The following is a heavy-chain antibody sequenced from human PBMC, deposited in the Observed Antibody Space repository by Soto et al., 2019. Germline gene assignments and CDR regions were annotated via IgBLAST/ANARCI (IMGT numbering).Heavy chain of an antibody. D-gene: IGHD2-2*01. CDR3: ASSPRGYCSSTSCRELGNYYGMDV. CDR1: GYRFTSYW. CDR2: IDPSDSYT. Sequence: PGESLKISCKGSGYRFTSYWIGWVRQMPGKGLEWMGRIDPSDSYTNYSPSFQGHVTISADKSISTAYLQWSSLKASDTAMYYCASSPRGYCSSTSCRELGNYYGMDVWGQGTTVTVSS. J-gene: IGHJ6*01. V-gene: IGHV5-10-1*01.